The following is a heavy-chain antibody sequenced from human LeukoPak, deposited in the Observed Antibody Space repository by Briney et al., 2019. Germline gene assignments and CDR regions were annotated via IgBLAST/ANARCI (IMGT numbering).Heavy chain of an antibody. D-gene: IGHD3-3*01. Sequence: PGGSLRLSCAASGFTFSSYAMHWVRQAPGKGLEWVAVISYDGSNKYYADSVKGRFTISRDNSKNTLYLQMSSLRSEDTAVYYCVCGLGLEGLRTFDYWGQGTLVTVSS. CDR1: GFTFSSYA. J-gene: IGHJ4*02. CDR2: ISYDGSNK. CDR3: VCGLGLEGLRTFDY. V-gene: IGHV3-30*15.